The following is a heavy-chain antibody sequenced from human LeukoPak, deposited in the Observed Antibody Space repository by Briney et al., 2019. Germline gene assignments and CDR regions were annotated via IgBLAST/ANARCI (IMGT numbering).Heavy chain of an antibody. D-gene: IGHD5-12*01. J-gene: IGHJ6*02. CDR1: GFTFSDYY. Sequence: GGSLRLSCAASGFTFSDYYMSWIRQAPGKGLEWVSYISSSGSTIYYADSVKGRFTISRDNAKNSLYLQMNSLRAEDTAVYYCARARRSGYDSASSDVWGQGTTVTVSS. CDR3: ARARRSGYDSASSDV. V-gene: IGHV3-11*01. CDR2: ISSSGSTI.